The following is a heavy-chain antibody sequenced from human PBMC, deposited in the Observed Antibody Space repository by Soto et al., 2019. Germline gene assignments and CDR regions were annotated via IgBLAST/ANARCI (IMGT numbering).Heavy chain of an antibody. CDR3: AREAPVAGTNYFDL. D-gene: IGHD6-19*01. CDR1: GFSLSTYD. Sequence: EVQLLESGGGLVQPGGSLRLSCAASGFSLSTYDMIWVRQAPGMGLERVSDIRGDGDSTYYADSVKGRFTISRDKANNTVSLQMNSLRGEDTAVYYCAREAPVAGTNYFDLWGQGTLVTVSS. J-gene: IGHJ4*02. V-gene: IGHV3-23*01. CDR2: IRGDGDST.